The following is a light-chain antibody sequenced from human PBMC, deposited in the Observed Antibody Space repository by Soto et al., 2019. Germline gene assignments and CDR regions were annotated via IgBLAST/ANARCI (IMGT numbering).Light chain of an antibody. J-gene: IGKJ1*01. CDR3: QQHGSSGT. CDR2: GVS. Sequence: IVVTQSPATLSLSPGIRATLSCRATQTVYTYLAWYQQKPGQAPRLLIFGVSNRAAGIPDRFSGSGSGTDFTLTISRLEPEDFAVYYCQQHGSSGTFGQGTKVDIK. V-gene: IGKV3-20*01. CDR1: QTVYTY.